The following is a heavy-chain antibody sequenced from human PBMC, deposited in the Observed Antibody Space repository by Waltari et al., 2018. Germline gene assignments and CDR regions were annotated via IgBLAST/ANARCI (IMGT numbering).Heavy chain of an antibody. V-gene: IGHV3-7*01. CDR2: IKEDGSEK. D-gene: IGHD2-8*01. CDR1: SFSLSTNG. Sequence: EVQLVEPGGGLVQPGGSLRLSCAAFSFSLSTNGMSWVRQAPGKGPEWVASIKEDGSEKYYVDSVKGRFTISRDNAKNSLYLQMNSLRAEDTAVYYCARAYDWGQGTLVTVSS. CDR3: ARAYD. J-gene: IGHJ4*02.